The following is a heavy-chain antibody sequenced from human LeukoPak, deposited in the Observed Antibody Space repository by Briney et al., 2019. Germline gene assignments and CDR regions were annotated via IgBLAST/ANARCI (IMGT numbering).Heavy chain of an antibody. CDR3: ARADYSNYPTPY. V-gene: IGHV1-69*13. CDR1: GATFGSHS. CDR2: IVPMFGTD. J-gene: IGHJ4*02. Sequence: SVKVSCKASGATFGSHSISWVRQAPGQGLEWMGGIVPMFGTDVYAQRFQGRVTVTADESTTTAYMELISLTSEDAAMYYCARADYSNYPTPYWGQGTLVTVSS. D-gene: IGHD4-11*01.